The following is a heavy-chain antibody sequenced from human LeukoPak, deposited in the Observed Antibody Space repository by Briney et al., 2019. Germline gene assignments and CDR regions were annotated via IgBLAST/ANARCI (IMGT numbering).Heavy chain of an antibody. CDR2: IVVGSGNT. J-gene: IGHJ4*02. CDR1: GFTFTSSA. V-gene: IGHV1-58*02. D-gene: IGHD3-16*01. Sequence: GASVKVSCKASGFTFTSSAMQWVRQARGQRLEWIGWIVVGSGNTNYAQKFQGRVTMTRNTSISTAYMELSSLRSEDTAVYYCARGRARRVGVWVAYWGQGTLVTVSS. CDR3: ARGRARRVGVWVAY.